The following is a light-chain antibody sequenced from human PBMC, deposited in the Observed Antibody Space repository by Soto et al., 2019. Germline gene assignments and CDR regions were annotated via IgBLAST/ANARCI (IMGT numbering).Light chain of an antibody. CDR3: SSYTSNSTLVV. Sequence: ALTQPASVSGSPGQSITISCTGTSSDVGGYNYVSWYQQHPGKAPKLMIYDVSNRPSGVSNRFSGSKSGDTASLTISGLQAEDEADYYCSSYTSNSTLVVFGGGTKVTVL. J-gene: IGLJ2*01. V-gene: IGLV2-14*03. CDR1: SSDVGGYNY. CDR2: DVS.